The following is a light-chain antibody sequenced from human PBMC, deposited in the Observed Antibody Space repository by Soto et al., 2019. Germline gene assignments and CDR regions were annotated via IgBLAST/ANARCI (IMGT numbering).Light chain of an antibody. CDR1: QSIRSW. J-gene: IGKJ1*01. Sequence: DIQMTQSPSTLSASVGDRVTITCRASQSIRSWLAWYQQKPGKAPKLLIYDASSLQSGVPSRFSGRGSGTEFTLTISCLQPDDFATYDCQQYDCYSWTFGQGTKVEIK. V-gene: IGKV1-5*01. CDR2: DAS. CDR3: QQYDCYSWT.